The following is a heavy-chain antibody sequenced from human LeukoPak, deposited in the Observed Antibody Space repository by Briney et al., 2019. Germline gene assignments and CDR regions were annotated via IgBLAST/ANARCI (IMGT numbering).Heavy chain of an antibody. CDR2: ISYDGSNK. CDR3: ARDVVVVAASNPGDY. J-gene: IGHJ4*02. D-gene: IGHD2-15*01. Sequence: GGSLRLSCAASGFTFSSYAMHWVRQAPGKGLEWVAVISYDGSNKYYADSVKGRFTISRDNSKNTLYLQMNSLRAEDTAVYHCARDVVVVAASNPGDYWGQGILVSVSS. CDR1: GFTFSSYA. V-gene: IGHV3-30-3*01.